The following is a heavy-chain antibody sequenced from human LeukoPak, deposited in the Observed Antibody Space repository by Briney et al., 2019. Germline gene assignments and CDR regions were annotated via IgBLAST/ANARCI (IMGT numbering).Heavy chain of an antibody. CDR2: IYYSGST. J-gene: IGHJ4*02. CDR3: ARGKRTLVVNYPFDY. V-gene: IGHV4-39*02. Sequence: SETLSLTCTVSGGSISGSSYYWGWIRQPPGKGLEWIGSIYYSGSTYYNPSLKSRVTISVDTSKNQFSLKLSSVTAADTAVYYCARGKRTLVVNYPFDYWGQGTLVTVSS. CDR1: GGSISGSSYY. D-gene: IGHD3-22*01.